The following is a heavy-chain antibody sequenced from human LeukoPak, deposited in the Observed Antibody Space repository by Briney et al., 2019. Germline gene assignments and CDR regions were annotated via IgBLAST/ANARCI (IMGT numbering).Heavy chain of an antibody. V-gene: IGHV4-30-4*08. CDR2: IFYSGNT. CDR3: ARRRGGSYPTLDAFDI. Sequence: PSETLSLTCTVSGGSINTSDYYWSWIRQPPGKGLEWIGYIFYSGNTYYNPSLKSRVTISVDRSKNQFSLKLSSVTAADTAVYYCARRRGGSYPTLDAFDIWGQGTMVTVSS. J-gene: IGHJ3*02. D-gene: IGHD1-26*01. CDR1: GGSINTSDYY.